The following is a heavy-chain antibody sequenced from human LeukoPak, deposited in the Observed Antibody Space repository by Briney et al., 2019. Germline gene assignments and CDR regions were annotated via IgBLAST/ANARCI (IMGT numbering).Heavy chain of an antibody. Sequence: PSERLSLTCTVSGGSISSSSYYWGWIRQPPGKGLEWIGSIYYSGNTYYNPSLKSRVTISVDTSKNQFSLKLSSVTATDTAVYYCARQGRGSRSWFDPWGQGTLVTVSS. CDR2: IYYSGNT. V-gene: IGHV4-39*01. CDR3: ARQGRGSRSWFDP. D-gene: IGHD1-26*01. CDR1: GGSISSSSYY. J-gene: IGHJ5*02.